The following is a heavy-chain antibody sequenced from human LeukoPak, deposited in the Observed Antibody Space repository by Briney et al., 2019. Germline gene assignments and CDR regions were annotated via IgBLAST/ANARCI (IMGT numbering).Heavy chain of an antibody. Sequence: ASVKVSCKASGYTFTGYYMHWVRQAPGQGLEWMGWINPNSGGTNYAQKFQGRVTMTRDTSISTAYMELSRLRSDDTAVYYCARGGGGIIFDNWFDPWGQGALVTVSS. CDR1: GYTFTGYY. V-gene: IGHV1-2*02. D-gene: IGHD2-15*01. CDR3: ARGGGGIIFDNWFDP. CDR2: INPNSGGT. J-gene: IGHJ5*02.